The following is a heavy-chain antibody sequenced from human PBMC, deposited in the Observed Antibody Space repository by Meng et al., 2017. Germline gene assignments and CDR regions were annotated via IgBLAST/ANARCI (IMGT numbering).Heavy chain of an antibody. CDR3: ARGYYFYYGMDV. V-gene: IGHV3-21*01. D-gene: IGHD2-15*01. Sequence: GESLKISCAASGFTFSSYWMHWVRQAPGKGLVWVSSISSSSSYIYYADSVKGRFTISRDNAKNSLYLQMNSLRAEDTAVYYCARGYYFYYGMDVWGQGTTVTVSS. CDR1: GFTFSSYW. CDR2: ISSSSSYI. J-gene: IGHJ6*02.